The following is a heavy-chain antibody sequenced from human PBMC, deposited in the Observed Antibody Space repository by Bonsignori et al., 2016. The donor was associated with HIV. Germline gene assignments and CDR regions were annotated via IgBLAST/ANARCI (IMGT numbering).Heavy chain of an antibody. V-gene: IGHV1-18*01. D-gene: IGHD3-3*01. Sequence: WVRQAPGQGLEWMGWISAYNGNTNYAQKLQGRVTMTTDTSTSTAYMELRSLRSDDTAVYYCARDLRTHFDFWSGYYTPEYFQHWGQGTLVTVSS. J-gene: IGHJ1*01. CDR2: ISAYNGNT. CDR3: ARDLRTHFDFWSGYYTPEYFQH.